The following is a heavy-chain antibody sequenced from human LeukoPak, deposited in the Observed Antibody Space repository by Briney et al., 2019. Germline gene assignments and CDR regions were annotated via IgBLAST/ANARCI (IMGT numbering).Heavy chain of an antibody. D-gene: IGHD6-19*01. CDR2: VRYDGNNK. Sequence: GGSLRLSCAASGFTFSNYGMHWVRQAPGKGLEWVAFVRYDGNNKYYADSVKGRFTISRDNSKNTLYLQMNSLRAEDTAVYYCASWFSSGPREGPSPFDYWGQGTLVTVSS. J-gene: IGHJ4*02. V-gene: IGHV3-30*02. CDR1: GFTFSNYG. CDR3: ASWFSSGPREGPSPFDY.